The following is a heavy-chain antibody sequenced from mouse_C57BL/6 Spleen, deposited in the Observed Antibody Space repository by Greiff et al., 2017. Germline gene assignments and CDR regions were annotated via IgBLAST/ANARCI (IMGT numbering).Heavy chain of an antibody. V-gene: IGHV1-26*01. CDR1: GYTFTDYY. J-gene: IGHJ2*01. CDR3: ARGELLHLYFDY. CDR2: INPNNGGT. D-gene: IGHD2-12*01. Sequence: VQLQQSGPELVKPGASVKISCKASGYTFTDYYMNWVKQSHGKSLEWIGDINPNNGGTSYNQKFKGKATLTVNKSSSTAYMELRSLTSEDSAVYYCARGELLHLYFDYWGQGTTLTVSS.